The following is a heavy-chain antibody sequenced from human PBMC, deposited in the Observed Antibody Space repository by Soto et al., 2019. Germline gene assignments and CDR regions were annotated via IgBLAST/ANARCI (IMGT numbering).Heavy chain of an antibody. J-gene: IGHJ4*02. CDR1: GFTFSNYA. Sequence: PGGSLRLACAASGFTFSNYAMSWVRQAPGRGLEWVSTISGSGDNTDYVDSVKGRFTISRDNSKNTLYLQMNSLRAEDTAVCYCAKDPLTVTPYFDYWGQGTLVTVSS. CDR2: ISGSGDNT. V-gene: IGHV3-23*01. CDR3: AKDPLTVTPYFDY. D-gene: IGHD4-17*01.